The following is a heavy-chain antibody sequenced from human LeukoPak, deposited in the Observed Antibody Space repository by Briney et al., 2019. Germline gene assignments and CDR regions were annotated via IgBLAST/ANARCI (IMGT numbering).Heavy chain of an antibody. CDR2: ISSSSSYI. Sequence: GGSLRLSCAASGFTFSSYSMNWVRQAPGKGREWVSSISSSSSYIYYADSVKGRFTISRDNAKNSLYLQMNSLRAEDTAVYYCAREPYVWGSYYYYYYMDVWGKGTTVTVSS. J-gene: IGHJ6*03. CDR3: AREPYVWGSYYYYYYMDV. CDR1: GFTFSSYS. V-gene: IGHV3-21*01. D-gene: IGHD3-16*01.